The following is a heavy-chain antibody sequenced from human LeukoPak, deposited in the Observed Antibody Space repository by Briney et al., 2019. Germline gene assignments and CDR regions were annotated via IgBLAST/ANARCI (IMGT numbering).Heavy chain of an antibody. D-gene: IGHD1/OR15-1a*01. Sequence: GGSLRLSCAASGFTFSSYSMNWVRQAPGKGLEWVSSISSSSSIYYADSVKGRFTISRDNSKNTLYLQMNSMRADDTAVYYCARRTALEQYFDYWGQGTLVTVSS. V-gene: IGHV3-21*04. CDR3: ARRTALEQYFDY. CDR1: GFTFSSYS. J-gene: IGHJ4*02. CDR2: ISSSSSI.